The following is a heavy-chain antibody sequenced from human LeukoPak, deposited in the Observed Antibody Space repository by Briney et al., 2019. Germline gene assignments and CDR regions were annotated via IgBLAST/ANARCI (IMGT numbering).Heavy chain of an antibody. Sequence: SETLSLTCTVSGGSISHYYWSWIRQSPGKGLEWIGYIYYSGTTNYNPSLKSRVTISVDTSRYQFSLQLRSVTAADTAVYYCAREDPQTTVPEGMDVWGQGTTVIVSS. V-gene: IGHV4-59*01. D-gene: IGHD4-17*01. J-gene: IGHJ6*02. CDR3: AREDPQTTVPEGMDV. CDR2: IYYSGTT. CDR1: GGSISHYY.